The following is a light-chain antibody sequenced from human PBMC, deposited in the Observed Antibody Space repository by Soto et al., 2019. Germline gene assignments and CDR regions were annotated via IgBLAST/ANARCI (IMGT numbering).Light chain of an antibody. V-gene: IGKV1-39*01. J-gene: IGKJ1*01. Sequence: DIQMTQSPSSLSASVGDRVTITCRASQSISTFLNWYQQQPGKAPKLLIYAASSLQSGVPSRFSGSGSGADFTLTIGSLQPEDFATYYCQQSNSLPRTFGHGTKVEVK. CDR1: QSISTF. CDR3: QQSNSLPRT. CDR2: AAS.